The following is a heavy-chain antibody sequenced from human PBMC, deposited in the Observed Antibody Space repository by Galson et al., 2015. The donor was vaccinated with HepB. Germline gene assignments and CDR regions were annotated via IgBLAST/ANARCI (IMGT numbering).Heavy chain of an antibody. J-gene: IGHJ6*02. V-gene: IGHV3-11*05. D-gene: IGHD3-9*01. CDR1: GFTFSDYY. Sequence: SLRLSCAASGFTFSDYYMSWIRQAPGKGLEWVSYISSSSSYTNYADSVKGRFTISRDNAKNSLYLQMNSLRAEDTAVYYCARGLTIWGDPCGMDVWGQGTTVTVSS. CDR3: ARGLTIWGDPCGMDV. CDR2: ISSSSSYT.